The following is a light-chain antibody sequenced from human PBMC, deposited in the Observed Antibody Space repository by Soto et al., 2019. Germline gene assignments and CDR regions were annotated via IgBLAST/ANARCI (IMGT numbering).Light chain of an antibody. CDR3: QQYNRYAVT. Sequence: IQMTQPPSTLSASVGDRVTITCRASQSISVWLAWYQQKAGKAPNLLIYKASRLESGVPSRFSASGSGTEFALTISGLQPDDFAVYYCQQYNRYAVTFGQGTKVDIK. J-gene: IGKJ1*01. CDR1: QSISVW. V-gene: IGKV1-5*03. CDR2: KAS.